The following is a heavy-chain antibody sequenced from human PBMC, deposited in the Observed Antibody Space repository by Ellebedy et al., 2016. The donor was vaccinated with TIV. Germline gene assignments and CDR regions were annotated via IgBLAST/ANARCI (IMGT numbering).Heavy chain of an antibody. D-gene: IGHD1-26*01. CDR1: GYTFFSYG. J-gene: IGHJ5*02. CDR3: ARDSGSYDEARWLDP. CDR2: IREHTGNT. V-gene: IGHV1-18*01. Sequence: AASVKVTCKASGYTFFSYGISWGRQATGQRLEWMGWIREHTGNTNYAQKFQGRVTMTTDTSTTTAHMELRSLRSDDTAVYYCARDSGSYDEARWLDPWGQGTLVTVSS.